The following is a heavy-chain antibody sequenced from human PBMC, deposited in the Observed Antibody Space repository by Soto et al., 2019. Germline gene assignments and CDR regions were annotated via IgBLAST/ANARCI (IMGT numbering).Heavy chain of an antibody. D-gene: IGHD2-15*01. Sequence: GGSLRLSCAASGFTFSSYWMSWVRQAPGKGLERVDNIKQDGSEKYYVDSVKGRFTISRDNAKNSLYLQMNSLRAEDTAVYYCARDVTQNIVVVVAATHHDYWGQGTLVTVSS. J-gene: IGHJ4*02. CDR2: IKQDGSEK. V-gene: IGHV3-7*01. CDR3: ARDVTQNIVVVVAATHHDY. CDR1: GFTFSSYW.